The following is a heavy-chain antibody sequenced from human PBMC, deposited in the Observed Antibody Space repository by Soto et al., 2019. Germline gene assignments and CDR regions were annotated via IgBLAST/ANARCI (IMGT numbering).Heavy chain of an antibody. J-gene: IGHJ4*02. V-gene: IGHV4-59*01. CDR1: GGAISFYN. CDR3: ARDFAYFDS. CDR2: SYSSGST. D-gene: IGHD3-3*01. Sequence: PSETLSLTCTVSGGAISFYNWNWIRQSPGKGLEWIGYSYSSGSTNYNPSLKSRVTISVDTPKNQFSLQLTYVTAADTAVYFCARDFAYFDSWGQGTLVTVSS.